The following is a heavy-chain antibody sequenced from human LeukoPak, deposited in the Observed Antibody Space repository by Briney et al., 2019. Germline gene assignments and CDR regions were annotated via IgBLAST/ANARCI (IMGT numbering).Heavy chain of an antibody. D-gene: IGHD3-22*01. CDR2: IYHSGST. V-gene: IGHV4-38-2*01. J-gene: IGHJ4*02. CDR1: GYSISSGYY. Sequence: PSETLSLTCAVSGYSISSGYYWGWIRQPPGKGLEWIGSIYHSGSTYYNPSLESRVTISVDTSKNQFSLKLSSVTAADTAVYYCARKNYYDIDYWGQGTLVTVSS. CDR3: ARKNYYDIDY.